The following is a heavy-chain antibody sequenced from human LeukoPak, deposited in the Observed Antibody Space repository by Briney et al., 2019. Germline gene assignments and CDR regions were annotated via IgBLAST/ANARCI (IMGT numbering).Heavy chain of an antibody. Sequence: ASVKVSCKASGYTFTSYYMHWVRQAPGQGLEWMGIINPSGGSTSYAQKFQGRVTMTRDTSTSTVYMELSSLRSEDTAVYYCARELWFGEFPGYYGMDVWGQGTTVTVS. CDR3: ARELWFGEFPGYYGMDV. J-gene: IGHJ6*02. V-gene: IGHV1-46*01. D-gene: IGHD3-10*01. CDR2: INPSGGST. CDR1: GYTFTSYY.